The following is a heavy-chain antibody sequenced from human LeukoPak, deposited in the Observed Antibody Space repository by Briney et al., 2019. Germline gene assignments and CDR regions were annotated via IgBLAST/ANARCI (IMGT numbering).Heavy chain of an antibody. V-gene: IGHV4-59*01. CDR3: ARGIVCSSTSCWDV. J-gene: IGHJ6*04. D-gene: IGHD2-2*01. CDR1: GGSIDGYY. Sequence: PSETLSLTYTVSGGSIDGYYWTWLRQPPGKGLEWIGYIYYSGSTNYSPSLKRRVTISLDTSKRHLSLKLNSVTAADTAIYYCARGIVCSSTSCWDVWGRGTTVTVSS. CDR2: IYYSGST.